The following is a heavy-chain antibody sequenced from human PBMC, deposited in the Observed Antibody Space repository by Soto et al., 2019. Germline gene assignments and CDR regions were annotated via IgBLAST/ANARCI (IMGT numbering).Heavy chain of an antibody. CDR3: TRNRRIMITFGGVNDY. Sequence: GGSLRLSCPASGFTFGDYAMSWVRQAPGKGLEWVGFIRSKAYGGTTEYAASVKGRFTISRDDSKSIAYLQMNSLKTEDTAVYYCTRNRRIMITFGGVNDYWGQGTLVTVSS. D-gene: IGHD3-16*01. V-gene: IGHV3-49*04. J-gene: IGHJ4*02. CDR1: GFTFGDYA. CDR2: IRSKAYGGTT.